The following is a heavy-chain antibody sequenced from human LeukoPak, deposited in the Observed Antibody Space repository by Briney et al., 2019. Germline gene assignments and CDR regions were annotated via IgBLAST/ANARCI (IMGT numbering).Heavy chain of an antibody. D-gene: IGHD2-15*01. Sequence: GRTLRLSCAASGFTFSSYAMHWVRQAPGKGLEWVALIPYDGSNKYYADSVKGRFTVSRDNSKNTLYLQMNSLRAEDTAVYYCAKDIVVVAATRGFDYWGQGTLVTVSS. CDR3: AKDIVVVAATRGFDY. J-gene: IGHJ4*02. CDR2: IPYDGSNK. CDR1: GFTFSSYA. V-gene: IGHV3-30*04.